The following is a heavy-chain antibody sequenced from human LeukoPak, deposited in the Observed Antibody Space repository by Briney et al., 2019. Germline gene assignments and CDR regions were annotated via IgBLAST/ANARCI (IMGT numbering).Heavy chain of an antibody. CDR3: ARGSEYFQH. Sequence: GGSLRLSCADSGFTVSSNSMSWVRQALGEGLEWVSIIYSGGNTFHADSVKARFSISRDESRDTVYLQMNNLTAEDTAVYYCARGSEYFQHWGRGTLVTVSS. J-gene: IGHJ1*01. CDR2: IYSGGNT. V-gene: IGHV3-66*01. CDR1: GFTVSSNS.